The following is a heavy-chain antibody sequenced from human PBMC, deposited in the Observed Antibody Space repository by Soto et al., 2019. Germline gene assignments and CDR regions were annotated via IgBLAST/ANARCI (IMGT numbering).Heavy chain of an antibody. CDR3: ARGGEWLQLDY. V-gene: IGHV1-46*01. CDR2: VNPNGGGT. D-gene: IGHD5-12*01. J-gene: IGHJ4*02. Sequence: QVQLVQSGAEVKKPGASVRVSCKASGYNFTSYYMHWVRQAPGQGLEWMGIVNPNGGGTSYAKKFQGRVTMTRDTSTSTVYMELTGLRSEDTAVYYCARGGEWLQLDYWGQGTLVTVSS. CDR1: GYNFTSYY.